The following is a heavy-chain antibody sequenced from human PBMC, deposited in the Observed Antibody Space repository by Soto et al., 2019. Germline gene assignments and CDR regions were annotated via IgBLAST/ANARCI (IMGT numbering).Heavy chain of an antibody. CDR2: INAGNGNT. CDR3: AREGIVDTDFDH. Sequence: ASVKVSCKASGYTFTSYAMHWVRQAPGQRLEWMGWINAGNGNTKYSQKFQGRVTITRDTSASKAYMELSSLRSEDTAVYYCAREGIVDTDFDHWGQGTLVTVSS. V-gene: IGHV1-3*01. D-gene: IGHD5-18*01. CDR1: GYTFTSYA. J-gene: IGHJ4*02.